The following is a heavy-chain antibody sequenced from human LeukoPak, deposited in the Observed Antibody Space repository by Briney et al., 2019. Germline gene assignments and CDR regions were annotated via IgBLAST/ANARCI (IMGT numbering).Heavy chain of an antibody. CDR1: GGSISSNEYY. CDR2: IYYSGST. D-gene: IGHD6-19*01. Sequence: SETLSLTCTVSGGSISSNEYYWSWIRQHPGKGLEWIGYIYYSGSTFYNPSLKSRLTISVDTSKNQFSLKLSSVTAADTAVYYCASRSGLAGYWGQGTLVTVSS. V-gene: IGHV4-31*03. CDR3: ASRSGLAGY. J-gene: IGHJ4*02.